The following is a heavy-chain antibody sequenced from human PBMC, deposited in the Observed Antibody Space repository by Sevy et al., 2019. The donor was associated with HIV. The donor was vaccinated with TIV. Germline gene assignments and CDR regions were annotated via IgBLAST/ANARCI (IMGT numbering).Heavy chain of an antibody. V-gene: IGHV3-23*01. Sequence: GGSLRLSCAVSGFTLSDYAMSWVRQPPGGGLGWVSAIGGSGDRTFYAHSVKGRFTISRDNSRSTLSLEMNDLRDDDTAFHYCARGPAYLYWGQGTLVTVSS. CDR2: IGGSGDRT. J-gene: IGHJ4*02. CDR3: ARGPAYLY. D-gene: IGHD2-2*01. CDR1: GFTLSDYA.